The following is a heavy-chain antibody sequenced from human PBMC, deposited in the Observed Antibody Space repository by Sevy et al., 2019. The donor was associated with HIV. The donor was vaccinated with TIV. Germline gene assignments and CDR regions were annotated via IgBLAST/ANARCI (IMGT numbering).Heavy chain of an antibody. CDR1: GGSISSGTYY. V-gene: IGHV4-39*01. J-gene: IGHJ4*02. Sequence: SETLSLTCTVSGGSISSGTYYWGWIRQPPGKGLEWIGNIYYGGTSYYNPSLKSRVTISVDTSKNQFSLNLRSVTAADTAVFYCARGGGNSEWGYHFDFWGQGTLVTVSS. CDR3: ARGGGNSEWGYHFDF. CDR2: IYYGGTS. D-gene: IGHD2-21*02.